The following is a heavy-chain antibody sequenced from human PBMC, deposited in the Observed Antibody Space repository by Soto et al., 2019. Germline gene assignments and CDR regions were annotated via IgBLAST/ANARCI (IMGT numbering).Heavy chain of an antibody. CDR2: ISGSGGST. J-gene: IGHJ4*02. CDR1: GFTFSSYG. V-gene: IGHV3-23*01. D-gene: IGHD6-13*01. CDR3: AKGSGSSWYSS. Sequence: GGSLILSCAASGFTFSSYGMSWVRQAPGKGLEWVSAISGSGGSTYYADSVKGRFTFSRDNSKNTLYLQMNSLRAEDTAVYYCAKGSGSSWYSSWGQGTLVTVSS.